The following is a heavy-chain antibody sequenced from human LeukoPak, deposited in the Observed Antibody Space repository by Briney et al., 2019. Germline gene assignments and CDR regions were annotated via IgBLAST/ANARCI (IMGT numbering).Heavy chain of an antibody. Sequence: GGSLRLSCAASGFTFSSYEMNWVRQAPGKGLEWVSYISSGRTIYYADYVKDRFTISRDNAKNSLYLQMNSLRAEDTAVYYCARLYSSSSGKAFDIWGQGTMVTVSS. D-gene: IGHD6-6*01. V-gene: IGHV3-48*03. CDR1: GFTFSSYE. CDR3: ARLYSSSSGKAFDI. J-gene: IGHJ3*02. CDR2: ISSGRTI.